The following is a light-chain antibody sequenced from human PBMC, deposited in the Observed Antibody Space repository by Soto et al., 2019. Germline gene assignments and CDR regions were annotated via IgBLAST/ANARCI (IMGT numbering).Light chain of an antibody. V-gene: IGKV3-11*01. Sequence: ETVLTQSPATLSLSPGERATLSCRASQSVGSYLAWYQQKPGQAPRLLIYDASTRATGIPARFSGSGSGTDFTLTISILATEDFAVYYCQQRSNWPPMLTFGGGTKVEIK. CDR1: QSVGSY. J-gene: IGKJ4*01. CDR2: DAS. CDR3: QQRSNWPPMLT.